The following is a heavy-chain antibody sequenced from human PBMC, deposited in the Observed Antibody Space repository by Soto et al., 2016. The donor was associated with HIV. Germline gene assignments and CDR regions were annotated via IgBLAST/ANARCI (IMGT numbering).Heavy chain of an antibody. CDR1: GYTFTGYY. V-gene: IGHV1-2*02. D-gene: IGHD6-19*01. Sequence: QVQLVQSGAEVKKPGASVKVSCKASGYTFTGYYMHWVRQAPGQGLEWMGWINPNSGGTNYGQKFQGRVTMTRDTSISTAYMELSRLRSDDTAVYYCARWYSNGWYGDYWGQGTLVAVSS. CDR2: INPNSGGT. CDR3: ARWYSNGWYGDY. J-gene: IGHJ4*02.